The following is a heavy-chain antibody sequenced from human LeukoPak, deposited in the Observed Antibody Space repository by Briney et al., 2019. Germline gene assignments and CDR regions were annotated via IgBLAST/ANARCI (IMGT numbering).Heavy chain of an antibody. CDR1: GFTFSSYA. V-gene: IGHV3-23*01. CDR2: ISGSGGST. Sequence: PGGSLRLSCAASGFTFSSYAMSWVRQAPGKGLEWVSAISGSGGSTYYADSVKGRFTISRDNTKNTLYLQMNSLRAEDTAVYYCAKNRRGAAALRDAFDIWGQGTMVTVSS. D-gene: IGHD6-13*01. J-gene: IGHJ3*02. CDR3: AKNRRGAAALRDAFDI.